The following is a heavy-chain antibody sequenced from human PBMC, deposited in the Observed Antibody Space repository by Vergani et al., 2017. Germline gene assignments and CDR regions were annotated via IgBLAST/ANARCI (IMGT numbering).Heavy chain of an antibody. Sequence: QVQLQESGPGLVKPSETLSLTCAVSNYSFTRGDHWAWIRQPPGKGLQWIANIFHRGTTYYSPSLKSRVTISVDTSKNQFSLKLSSVTAADTAVYYCAIYSRLMGVFDFWGQGVLVTVSS. D-gene: IGHD2-15*01. CDR1: NYSFTRGDH. J-gene: IGHJ4*02. CDR3: AIYSRLMGVFDF. V-gene: IGHV4-38-2*01. CDR2: IFHRGTT.